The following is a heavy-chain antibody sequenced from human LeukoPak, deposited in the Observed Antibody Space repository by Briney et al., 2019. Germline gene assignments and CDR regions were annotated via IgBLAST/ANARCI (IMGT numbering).Heavy chain of an antibody. V-gene: IGHV3-23*01. D-gene: IGHD7-27*01. CDR1: GFTFSSYA. Sequence: GGSLRLSCAASGFTFSSYAMSWVRQAPGKGLEWVSTITTSDGNTYYADSVRGRFTVSRDNSKNTLYLQMNSLRAEDTAVYYCAKDGGLWVSAHWGDSWGRGTLVTVSS. CDR3: AKDGGLWVSAHWGDS. J-gene: IGHJ4*02. CDR2: ITTSDGNT.